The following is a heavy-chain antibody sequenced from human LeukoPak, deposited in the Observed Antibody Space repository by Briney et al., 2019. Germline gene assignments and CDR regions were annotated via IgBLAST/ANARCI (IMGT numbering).Heavy chain of an antibody. CDR2: IYYSGST. J-gene: IGHJ6*04. CDR3: ARGAPHYDILTGDYYYGMDV. D-gene: IGHD3-9*01. V-gene: IGHV4-59*01. CDR1: GGSISSYY. Sequence: SETLSLTCTVSGGSISSYYWSWIRQPPGKGLEWIGYIYYSGSTNYNPSLKSRVTISVDTSKNQFSLKLSSVTAADTAVYYCARGAPHYDILTGDYYYGMDVWGKGTTVTVSS.